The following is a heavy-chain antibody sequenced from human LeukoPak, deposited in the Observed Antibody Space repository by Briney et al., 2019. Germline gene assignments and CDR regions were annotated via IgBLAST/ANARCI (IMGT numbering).Heavy chain of an antibody. CDR1: GFTFSSYW. J-gene: IGHJ6*03. V-gene: IGHV3-7*01. CDR2: IKQDGSKK. CDR3: ARVSLQNIVVVPAAQPYYYYYYYMDV. D-gene: IGHD2-2*01. Sequence: GGSPRLSCAASGFTFSSYWMSWVRQAPGKGLEWVANIKQDGSKKYYVDSVKGRFTISRDNAKNSLYLQMNSLRAEDTAVYYCARVSLQNIVVVPAAQPYYYYYYYMDVWGKGTTVTVSS.